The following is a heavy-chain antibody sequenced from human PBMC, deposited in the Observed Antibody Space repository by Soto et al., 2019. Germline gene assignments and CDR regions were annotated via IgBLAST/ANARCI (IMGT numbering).Heavy chain of an antibody. CDR1: GGSFSGYY. V-gene: IGHV4-34*01. CDR2: INHSGST. J-gene: IGHJ6*02. Sequence: SATLSLTCAVYGGSFSGYYWSWIRQPPGKGLEWIGEINHSGSTNYNPSLKSRVTISVDTSKNQFSLKLSSVTAADTAVYYCARGRENYDSSGYEDYYYYGMDVWGQGTTVTVSS. D-gene: IGHD3-22*01. CDR3: ARGRENYDSSGYEDYYYYGMDV.